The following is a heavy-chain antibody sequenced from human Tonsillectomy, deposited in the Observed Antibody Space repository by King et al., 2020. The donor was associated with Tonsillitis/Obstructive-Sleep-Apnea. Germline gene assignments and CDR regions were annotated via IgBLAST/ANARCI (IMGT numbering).Heavy chain of an antibody. CDR2: IRSRAYGGTT. V-gene: IGHV3-49*05. J-gene: IGHJ6*03. CDR3: TRDFSPGGYFYYMDV. D-gene: IGHD3-10*01. Sequence: VQLVESGGGSVKPGRSLRLSCTASGFTLCDYAMSWFRQAPGRGLEWVGCIRSRAYGGTTEYAASVKGRFTISRDESKSIAYLQMNSLKTEDTAVYYCTRDFSPGGYFYYMDVWGKGTTVTVSS. CDR1: GFTLCDYA.